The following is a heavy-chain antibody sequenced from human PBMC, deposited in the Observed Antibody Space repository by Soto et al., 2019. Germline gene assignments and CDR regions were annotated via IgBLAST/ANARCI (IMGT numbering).Heavy chain of an antibody. V-gene: IGHV3-23*01. CDR1: GFTFSSYA. J-gene: IGHJ4*02. D-gene: IGHD2-15*01. CDR3: AKTPHVVVEAFTWYYFDY. CDR2: IGGSGTST. Sequence: PGGSLRLSCAASGFTFSSYAMSWVRQAPGKGLEWVSAIGGSGTSTYFADSVKGRFTISRDNSKNTLYLQMHSLRAEDTAVYYCAKTPHVVVEAFTWYYFDYWGQGTLVTV.